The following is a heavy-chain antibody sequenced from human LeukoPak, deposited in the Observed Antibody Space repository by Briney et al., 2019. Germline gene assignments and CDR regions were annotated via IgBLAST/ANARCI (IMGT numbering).Heavy chain of an antibody. V-gene: IGHV4-59*08. CDR2: LYYSGNT. J-gene: IGHJ4*02. D-gene: IGHD2/OR15-2a*01. Sequence: SETLSLTCTVSGGSISSYYWSWIRQPPGKGLEWIGYLYYSGNTNYNPSFKSRVTISVDTSKNQFSLKLSSVTAADTAVYYCAGHHPRNTVDFWGQGTLVTVSS. CDR3: AGHHPRNTVDF. CDR1: GGSISSYY.